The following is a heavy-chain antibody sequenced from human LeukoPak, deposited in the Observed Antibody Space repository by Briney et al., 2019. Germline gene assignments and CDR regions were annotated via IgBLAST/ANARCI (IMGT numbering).Heavy chain of an antibody. CDR2: TVSEIDGGTT. V-gene: IGHV3-15*04. J-gene: IGHJ6*02. CDR1: GFTFSDHY. Sequence: GGSLRLSCAASGFTFSDHYMDWVRQVPGKGLEWVGQTVSEIDGGTTDYAAPVKGRFTISRDDSKSTLYLQMNSLKIEDTAVYYCTTDEDWNYARKDVWGQGATVIVSS. D-gene: IGHD1-7*01. CDR3: TTDEDWNYARKDV.